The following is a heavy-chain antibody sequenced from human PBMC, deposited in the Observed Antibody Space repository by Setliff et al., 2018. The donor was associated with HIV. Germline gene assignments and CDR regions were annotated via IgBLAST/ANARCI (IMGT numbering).Heavy chain of an antibody. CDR2: IINSGGTT. V-gene: IGHV3-23*01. CDR3: AKDQTAMGGNWFDP. Sequence: GSLRLSCAASGFSVSEKYMSWVRQAPGKGLEWVSGIINSGGTTYYADSVKGRFTISRDNSKNTRFLQMNSLRAEDTAVYYCAKDQTAMGGNWFDPWGQGTLVTVSS. J-gene: IGHJ5*02. D-gene: IGHD6-19*01. CDR1: GFSVSEKY.